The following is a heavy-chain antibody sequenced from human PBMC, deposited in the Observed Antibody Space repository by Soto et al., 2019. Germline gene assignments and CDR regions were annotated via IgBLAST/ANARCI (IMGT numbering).Heavy chain of an antibody. J-gene: IGHJ6*02. Sequence: QVQLVQSGAEVKKPGASVKVSCKASGYTFTSYDINWVRQATGQGLEWMGWMNPNSGNTGYAQKFQGRVTMTMNTFISTAYMEVGSLRSEDTAVYYCARRGYSSSWYYYYYYGMDVWVQGTTVTVSS. V-gene: IGHV1-8*01. D-gene: IGHD6-13*01. CDR2: MNPNSGNT. CDR3: ARRGYSSSWYYYYYYGMDV. CDR1: GYTFTSYD.